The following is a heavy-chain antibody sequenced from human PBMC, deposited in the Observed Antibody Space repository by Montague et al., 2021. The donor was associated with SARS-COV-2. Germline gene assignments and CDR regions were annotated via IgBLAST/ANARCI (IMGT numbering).Heavy chain of an antibody. CDR2: IYYSGNT. D-gene: IGHD3-10*01. Sequence: SETLSLTCTVSGGSISSSSYYWGWIRQPPGKGLERIGSIYYSGNTYYNESLKSRVTISVDTSKNQFSLKLSSVTAADTAVYYCARLSNYYGSGSYYPHNYYYYGMDVWGQGTTVTVSS. CDR3: ARLSNYYGSGSYYPHNYYYYGMDV. V-gene: IGHV4-39*01. J-gene: IGHJ6*02. CDR1: GGSISSSSYY.